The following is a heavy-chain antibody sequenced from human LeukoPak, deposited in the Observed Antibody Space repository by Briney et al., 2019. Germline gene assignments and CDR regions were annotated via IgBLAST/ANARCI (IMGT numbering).Heavy chain of an antibody. CDR1: GFTFDDYA. J-gene: IGHJ4*02. Sequence: GGSLRLSCAASGFTFDDYAMHWVRQAPGKGLEWVSGISWNSGSIDYADSVKGRFTISRDNAKNSLYLQMNSLRTEDTALYYCAKAGYSYGYGYWGQGTLVTVSS. V-gene: IGHV3-9*01. D-gene: IGHD5-18*01. CDR3: AKAGYSYGYGY. CDR2: ISWNSGSI.